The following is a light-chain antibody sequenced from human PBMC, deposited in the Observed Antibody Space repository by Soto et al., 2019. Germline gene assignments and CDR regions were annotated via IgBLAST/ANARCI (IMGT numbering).Light chain of an antibody. CDR1: SSDVGGYNY. V-gene: IGLV2-14*01. Sequence: QSVLTQPASVSGSPGQSITISCTGTSSDVGGYNYVSWYQQHPGKAPKLMIYEVSNRPSGVSNRFTASKSGNTASLTISGLQAEYEADYYCSSYTSSSTLDVFGTGTKVTAL. CDR2: EVS. J-gene: IGLJ1*01. CDR3: SSYTSSSTLDV.